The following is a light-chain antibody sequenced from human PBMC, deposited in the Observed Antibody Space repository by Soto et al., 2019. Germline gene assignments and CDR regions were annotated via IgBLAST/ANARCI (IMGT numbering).Light chain of an antibody. CDR3: CSYAGSSTVV. Sequence: QSALTQPASVSGSPGQSITISCTGTSSDVGSYNLVSWYQQHPSKAPKLMIYEGSKRPSGVSNRSSGSTSGNTASLTISGLHDEDEDDYYCCSYAGSSTVVFGGGTKLTVL. CDR2: EGS. CDR1: SSDVGSYNL. J-gene: IGLJ2*01. V-gene: IGLV2-23*01.